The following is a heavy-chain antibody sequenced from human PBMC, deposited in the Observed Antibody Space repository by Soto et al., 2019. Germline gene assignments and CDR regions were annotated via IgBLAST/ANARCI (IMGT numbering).Heavy chain of an antibody. CDR3: ASKLGANKYSYYGMDV. Sequence: GASVKVSCKASGGTFSSYAISWVRQAPGQGLEWMGGIIPIFGTANYAQKFQGRVTTTADESTSTAYMELSSLRSEDTAVYYCASKLGANKYSYYGMDVWGQGTTVTVSS. V-gene: IGHV1-69*13. D-gene: IGHD1-26*01. CDR1: GGTFSSYA. J-gene: IGHJ6*02. CDR2: IIPIFGTA.